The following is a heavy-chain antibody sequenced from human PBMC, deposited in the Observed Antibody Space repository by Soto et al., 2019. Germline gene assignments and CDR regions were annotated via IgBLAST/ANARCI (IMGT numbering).Heavy chain of an antibody. D-gene: IGHD3-10*01. V-gene: IGHV5-51*01. Sequence: EVQLVQSGAEVKKPGEALKISCKDSGYTFTNYWIGWVRQMRGKGLEWMGIIYPGDSDTRYSPSFQGQVTISPDKSTSTAYLQWSSLKASDTARYYCARRYWTAFDIWGQGTMVTVSS. CDR2: IYPGDSDT. J-gene: IGHJ3*02. CDR3: ARRYWTAFDI. CDR1: GYTFTNYW.